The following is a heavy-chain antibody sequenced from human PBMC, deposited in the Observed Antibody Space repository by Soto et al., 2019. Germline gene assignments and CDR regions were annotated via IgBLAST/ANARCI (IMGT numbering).Heavy chain of an antibody. CDR2: ISSSGSTI. CDR1: GFAFSDPY. D-gene: IGHD4-17*01. J-gene: IGHJ4*02. CDR3: ARGGASVTTPFDY. Sequence: QVQLVESGGGLVKPGGSLRLSCXXXGFAFSDPYMSWIRQAPGKGLEWISYISSSGSTIYYADSVKGRFTISRDNAKKSLYLQMDSLTADDTAVYYCARGGASVTTPFDYWGQGTQVTVSS. V-gene: IGHV3-11*01.